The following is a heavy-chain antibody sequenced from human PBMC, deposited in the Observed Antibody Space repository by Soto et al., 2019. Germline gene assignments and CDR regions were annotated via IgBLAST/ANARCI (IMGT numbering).Heavy chain of an antibody. Sequence: QVQLVQSGAEVKKPGSSVKVSCKASGGTFSSYTISWVRQAPGQGLEWMGRIIPILGIANYAQKFQGRVTITXXKXTXXAYMELGSLRSEDTAVYYCARDYDILTGYYNGLDYWGQGTLVTVSS. D-gene: IGHD3-9*01. V-gene: IGHV1-69*08. CDR3: ARDYDILTGYYNGLDY. CDR2: IIPILGIA. CDR1: GGTFSSYT. J-gene: IGHJ4*02.